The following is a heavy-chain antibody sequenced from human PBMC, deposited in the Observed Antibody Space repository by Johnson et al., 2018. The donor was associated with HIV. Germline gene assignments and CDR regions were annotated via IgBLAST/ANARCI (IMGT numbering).Heavy chain of an antibody. Sequence: VQVVESGGGVVQPGRSLRLSCSASGFTVSGNYMSWVRQAPGKGLEWVSVMYSGGSTYYADSVKGRCTISRDNGKNSLYMQMNNLRADDTALYYCARRDSGSLSFDIWGQGTMVIVSS. V-gene: IGHV3-66*01. CDR2: MYSGGST. CDR1: GFTVSGNY. J-gene: IGHJ3*02. D-gene: IGHD1-26*01. CDR3: ARRDSGSLSFDI.